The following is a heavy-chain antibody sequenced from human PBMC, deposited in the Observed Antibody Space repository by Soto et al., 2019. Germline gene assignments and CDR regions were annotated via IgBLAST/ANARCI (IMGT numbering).Heavy chain of an antibody. CDR3: ATVSGALVYLGY. Sequence: EVQLLESGGGLVQPGGSLRLSCAASGFTFSCYAMSWVRQAPGKGLEWVSAISGSGSSTYYAHSVKGRFTISRDNSKNTLYLQMNSLRDEDTAIYYCATVSGALVYLGYWGQGTLVTVSS. CDR2: ISGSGSST. CDR1: GFTFSCYA. V-gene: IGHV3-23*01. J-gene: IGHJ4*02. D-gene: IGHD3-16*01.